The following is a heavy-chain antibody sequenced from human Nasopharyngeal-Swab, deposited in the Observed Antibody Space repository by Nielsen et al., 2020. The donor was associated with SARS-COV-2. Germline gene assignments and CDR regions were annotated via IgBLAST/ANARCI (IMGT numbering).Heavy chain of an antibody. CDR1: GFTFSSYA. D-gene: IGHD5-18*01. CDR3: ASLLTAMANDY. V-gene: IGHV3-30-3*01. Sequence: GGSLRPSCAASGFTFSSYAMHWVAQAPGKGLEWVAVISYDGSNKYYADSVKGRFTISRDNSKNTLYLQMNSLRAEDTAVYYCASLLTAMANDYWGQGTLVTVSS. J-gene: IGHJ4*02. CDR2: ISYDGSNK.